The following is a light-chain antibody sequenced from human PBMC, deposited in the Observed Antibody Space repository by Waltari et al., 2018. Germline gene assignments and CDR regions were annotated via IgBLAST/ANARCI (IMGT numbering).Light chain of an antibody. CDR2: SND. CDR3: SAWDDSLNGHVV. J-gene: IGLJ2*01. CDR1: LSNIGSNA. Sequence: QSLLTQPPSVSGTPGQRVIISCSGSLSNIGSNAVSWYQKFPGTAPKVLIPSNDRRPAGVPDRFSSSKSGTSASLAISGLQSADEADYYCSAWDDSLNGHVVFGGGTKLTVL. V-gene: IGLV1-44*01.